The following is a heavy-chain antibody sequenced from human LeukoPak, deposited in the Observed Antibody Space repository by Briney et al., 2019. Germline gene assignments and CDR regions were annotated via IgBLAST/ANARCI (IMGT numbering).Heavy chain of an antibody. D-gene: IGHD6-19*01. V-gene: IGHV1-18*01. CDR2: ISAYNGNT. Sequence: ASVKVSCKASGYTFTSYDINWVRQATGQGLEWMGWISAYNGNTNYAQKLQGRVTMTTDTSTSTAYMELRSLRSDDTAVYYCALYSSGWYEARYYYGMDVWGQGTTVTVSS. CDR3: ALYSSGWYEARYYYGMDV. CDR1: GYTFTSYD. J-gene: IGHJ6*02.